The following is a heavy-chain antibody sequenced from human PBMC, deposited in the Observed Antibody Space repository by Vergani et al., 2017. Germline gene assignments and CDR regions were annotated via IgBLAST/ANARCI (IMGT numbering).Heavy chain of an antibody. CDR3: ARSTPLGWFDP. CDR1: GYTFSSYG. J-gene: IGHJ5*02. CDR2: IWYDGSNK. D-gene: IGHD2-15*01. Sequence: QVQLVESGGGVVQPGRSLRLSCAASGYTFSSYGMHWVRQAPGKGLEWVAVIWYDGSNKYYADSVKGRFTISRDNSKNTLYLQMNSLRAEDTAVYYCARSTPLGWFDPWGQVTLVTVSS. V-gene: IGHV3-33*01.